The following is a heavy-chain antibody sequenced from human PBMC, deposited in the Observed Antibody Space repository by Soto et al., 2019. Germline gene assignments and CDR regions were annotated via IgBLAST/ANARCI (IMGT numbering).Heavy chain of an antibody. CDR3: AKVLVHYDSSGYLDY. CDR1: GFTFSSYA. J-gene: IGHJ4*02. V-gene: IGHV3-23*01. D-gene: IGHD3-22*01. CDR2: ISGSGGST. Sequence: GGSLRLSCAASGFTFSSYAMSWVRQAPGKGLEWVSAISGSGGSTYYADSVKGRFTISRDNSKNTLYLQMNSLRAEDTAVYYCAKVLVHYDSSGYLDYWGQGTLVTVSS.